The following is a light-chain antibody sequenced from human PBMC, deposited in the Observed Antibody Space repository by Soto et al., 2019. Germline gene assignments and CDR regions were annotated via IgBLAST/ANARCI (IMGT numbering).Light chain of an antibody. CDR2: DAS. Sequence: EIVLTQSPATLSLSPGERDTLSCRASQSVSSYLAWYQQKPGQAPRLLIYDASNRATGIPPRFSGSGSGTDFTLTISSLEPEDFAVYYCQHRSKWPLTFGGGTKVDIK. J-gene: IGKJ4*02. CDR1: QSVSSY. V-gene: IGKV3-11*01. CDR3: QHRSKWPLT.